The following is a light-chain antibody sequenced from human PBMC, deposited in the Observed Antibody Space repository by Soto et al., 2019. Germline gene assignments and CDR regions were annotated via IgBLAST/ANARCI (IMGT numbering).Light chain of an antibody. CDR3: QKYNTSPWT. CDR2: AAS. V-gene: IGKV1-27*01. J-gene: IGKJ1*01. Sequence: DIQMTQSPSHLSASVGDRVTITCRASQGISTYLAWYQQKPGKVPKLLIYAASTLQSGVPSRFSGSGSGTDFTLTISSLEPEDVATYYCQKYNTSPWTFGQGTKVEIK. CDR1: QGISTY.